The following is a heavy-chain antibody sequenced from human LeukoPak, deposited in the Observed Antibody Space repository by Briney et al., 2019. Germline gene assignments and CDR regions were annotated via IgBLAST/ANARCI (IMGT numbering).Heavy chain of an antibody. V-gene: IGHV4-34*01. J-gene: IGHJ4*02. D-gene: IGHD3-22*01. CDR2: INHSGST. CDR1: GGSFSGYY. CDR3: VTYYFDSSGPKKNY. Sequence: PSETLSLTCAVYGGSFSGYYWSWIRQPPGKGLEWIGEINHSGSTNYNPSLKSRVTISVDTSKKQFSLKLSSVTAADTAVYYCVTYYFDSSGPKKNYWGQGTLVAVSS.